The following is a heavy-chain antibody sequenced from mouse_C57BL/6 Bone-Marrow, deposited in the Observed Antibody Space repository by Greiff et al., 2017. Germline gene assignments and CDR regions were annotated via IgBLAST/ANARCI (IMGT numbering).Heavy chain of an antibody. CDR1: EYEFPSHD. D-gene: IGHD3-2*02. V-gene: IGHV5-2*03. CDR2: INSDGGST. Sequence: EVKLVESGGGLVQPGESLKLSCESNEYEFPSHDMSWVRQTPEKRLELVAAINSDGGSTYYPDTMERRFIISRDNTKKTLYLQMSSLRSEDTALYYSARHEGDSAGYWFAYWGQGTLVTVSA. CDR3: ARHEGDSAGYWFAY. J-gene: IGHJ3*01.